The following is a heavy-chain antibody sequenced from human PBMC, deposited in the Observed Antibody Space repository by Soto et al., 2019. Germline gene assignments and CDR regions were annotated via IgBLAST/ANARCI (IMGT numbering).Heavy chain of an antibody. J-gene: IGHJ4*02. Sequence: LSQTLSLTCAISGDSVSSNTAAWNWIRSSPSRVLEWLGRTYYRSNWRHDYAVSVKSRITVNPDTSKNHFSLQLNSVTPDDTAVYYCARGVAGSGFDLWGQGTLVTVPQ. V-gene: IGHV6-1*01. D-gene: IGHD6-19*01. CDR3: ARGVAGSGFDL. CDR1: GDSVSSNTAA. CDR2: TYYRSNWRH.